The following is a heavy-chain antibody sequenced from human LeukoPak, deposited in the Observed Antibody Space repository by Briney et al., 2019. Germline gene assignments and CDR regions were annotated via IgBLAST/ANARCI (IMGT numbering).Heavy chain of an antibody. J-gene: IGHJ4*02. V-gene: IGHV3-21*01. CDR3: ARDIVYGSGSPSDY. D-gene: IGHD3-10*01. Sequence: VGSLRLSCAASGLTFSSYSMNWVRQAPGKGLGWVSSISSMSSEIYYADSLKGRYTISRDNTKKSLYLRIKSLRAEGRAVYYCARDIVYGSGSPSDYWGQGTLVTVSS. CDR1: GLTFSSYS. CDR2: ISSMSSEI.